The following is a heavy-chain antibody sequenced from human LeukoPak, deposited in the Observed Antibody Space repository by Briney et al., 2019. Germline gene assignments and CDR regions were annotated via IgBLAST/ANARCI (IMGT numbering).Heavy chain of an antibody. CDR1: GFIFNNYG. V-gene: IGHV3-20*04. CDR3: ARLRNYDSSGYYFEIDS. CDR2: INWNSIRV. Sequence: GESLGLSCTASGFIFNNYGMSWVRQAPGKGLEWVSGINWNSIRVGYADSVKGRFTISRDNAKNSLYLQMNSLRAEDTAFYYCARLRNYDSSGYYFEIDSWGQGTLVTVSS. J-gene: IGHJ4*02. D-gene: IGHD3-22*01.